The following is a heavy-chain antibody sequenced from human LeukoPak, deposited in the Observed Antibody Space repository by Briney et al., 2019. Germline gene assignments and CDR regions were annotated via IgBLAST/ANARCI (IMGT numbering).Heavy chain of an antibody. V-gene: IGHV3-11*01. D-gene: IGHD1-26*01. CDR2: ISDRGKTR. CDR1: GFTFSDYY. CDR3: VRVRLGATTRMFDY. J-gene: IGHJ4*02. Sequence: GGSLRLSCAASGFTFSDYYMTWIRQAPGKGLEWVSYISDRGKTRYYADSVKGRFTVSRDNAKNSLYLQMNSLRAEDTAVYYCVRVRLGATTRMFDYWGQGTLVTVSS.